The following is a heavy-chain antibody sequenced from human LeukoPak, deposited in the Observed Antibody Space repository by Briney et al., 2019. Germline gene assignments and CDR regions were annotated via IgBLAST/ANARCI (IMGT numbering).Heavy chain of an antibody. J-gene: IGHJ5*01. D-gene: IGHD3-10*01. CDR3: ARQDGLWVGDLGGWFDF. Sequence: SETLSLTCTVSGTSISRHYWSWLRQSAGLGLEWLGYISTTGSTTYHPSLEGRVTMSEDTSQNQLSLTPSSVTAADTAVYFCARQDGLWVGDLGGWFDFWGQGIQVTVSS. CDR1: GTSISRHY. V-gene: IGHV4-4*09. CDR2: ISTTGST.